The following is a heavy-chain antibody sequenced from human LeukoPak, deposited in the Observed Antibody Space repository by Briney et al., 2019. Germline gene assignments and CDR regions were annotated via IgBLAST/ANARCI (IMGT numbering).Heavy chain of an antibody. Sequence: TPGGSLRLSCAASGFIFSNTYMNWVRQVPGKGLEWVGRIKSNPDGGTTDYPTPVKGRVTISRDDSKNTVYLQMNSLKTDDTAVYYCATDRADYWGQGTLVTVSS. CDR1: GFIFSNTY. V-gene: IGHV3-15*01. CDR3: ATDRADY. J-gene: IGHJ4*02. CDR2: IKSNPDGGTT. D-gene: IGHD3-10*01.